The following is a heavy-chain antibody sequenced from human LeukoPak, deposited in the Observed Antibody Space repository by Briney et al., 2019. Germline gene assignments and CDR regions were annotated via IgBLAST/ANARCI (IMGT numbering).Heavy chain of an antibody. CDR1: GYTFTGYY. CDR3: ARPSSSWYPDYYYYMDV. V-gene: IGHV1-2*06. CDR2: INPNSGGT. D-gene: IGHD6-13*01. Sequence: ASVKVSCKASGYTFTGYYMHWVRQAPGQGLEWMGRINPNSGGTNYAQKFQGRVTMTRDTAISTAYMELSRLRSEDTAVYYCARPSSSWYPDYYYYMDVWGKGTTVTVSS. J-gene: IGHJ6*03.